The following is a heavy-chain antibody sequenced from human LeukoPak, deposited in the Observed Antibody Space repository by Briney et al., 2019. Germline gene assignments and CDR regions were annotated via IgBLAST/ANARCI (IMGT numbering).Heavy chain of an antibody. CDR2: IKQDGSEK. D-gene: IGHD7-27*01. V-gene: IGHV3-7*03. CDR1: GFTFSSYW. J-gene: IGHJ2*01. CDR3: ARDNPQLGIVSWYFDL. Sequence: PGGSLRLSCAASGFTFSSYWMSWVRQAPGKGLEWVANIKQDGSEKYYVDSVKGRFTISRDNAKNSLYLQMNSLRAEDTAVYYCARDNPQLGIVSWYFDLWGRGTLVTVSS.